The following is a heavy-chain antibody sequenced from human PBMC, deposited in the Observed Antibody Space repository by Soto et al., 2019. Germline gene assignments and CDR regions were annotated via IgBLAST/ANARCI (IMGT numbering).Heavy chain of an antibody. CDR1: GFNFRTYA. Sequence: EVRLLESGGGSEQPGGSLRLSCAASGFNFRTYAMYWVRQAPGKGLEWVSYIDDGNSAYYADSVKGRFIISRDNSRNTVYLQMDSLRVEDTAIYFCTKRPMCAGDCWYFDDWGQGILVTVSS. J-gene: IGHJ4*02. D-gene: IGHD2-21*02. CDR3: TKRPMCAGDCWYFDD. CDR2: IDDGNSA. V-gene: IGHV3-23*05.